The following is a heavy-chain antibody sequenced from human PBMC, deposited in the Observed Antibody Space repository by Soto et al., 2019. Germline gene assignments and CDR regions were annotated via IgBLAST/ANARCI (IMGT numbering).Heavy chain of an antibody. CDR2: IYSGGST. V-gene: IGHV3-66*01. D-gene: IGHD6-6*01. CDR1: Y. CDR3: ARGLNGSSSYRSYYDYSDA. Sequence: YMYYYRQAPGKGLEWVSVIYSGGSTYYADSVKGRFTISRDNSKNTLYLQMNSLRAEDTAVYYCARGLNGSSSYRSYYDYSDAWGQGTRATDPS. J-gene: IGHJ6*03.